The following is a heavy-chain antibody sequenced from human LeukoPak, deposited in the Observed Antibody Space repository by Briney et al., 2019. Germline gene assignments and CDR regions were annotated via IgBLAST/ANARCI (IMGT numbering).Heavy chain of an antibody. CDR1: GLTFGAFG. CDR2: IRIDGSNK. V-gene: IGHV3-30*02. J-gene: IGHJ4*02. Sequence: GRSLTLSCAPAGLTFGAFGMHWVRQAPGMGLECVAFIRIDGSNKYYADSGRGRLTLSRAPSNNTLYLQINCLRREATSVHDCSRVVHERFDHWGEGTLVTVSS. D-gene: IGHD3-16*02. CDR3: SRVVHERFDH.